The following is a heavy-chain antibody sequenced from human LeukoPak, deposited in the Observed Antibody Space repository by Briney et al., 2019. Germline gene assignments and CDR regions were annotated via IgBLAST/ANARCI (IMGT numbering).Heavy chain of an antibody. D-gene: IGHD6-13*01. V-gene: IGHV5-51*01. CDR2: IYPGDSDT. J-gene: IGHJ4*02. Sequence: GESLKISCKGSGYSFTSYWIGWVRQMPGKGLEWMGIIYPGDSDTRYSPSFQGQVTISAGKSISTAYLQWSSLKASDTAMHYCARPLYSSSWFSFDYWGQGTLVTVSS. CDR3: ARPLYSSSWFSFDY. CDR1: GYSFTSYW.